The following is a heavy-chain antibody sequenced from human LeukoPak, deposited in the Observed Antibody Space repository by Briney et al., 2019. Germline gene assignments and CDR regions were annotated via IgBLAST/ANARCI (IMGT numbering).Heavy chain of an antibody. D-gene: IGHD3-10*01. Sequence: SETLSLTCAVYGGSFSGYYWSWIRQPPGKGLEWIGEINHSGSTNYNPSLKSRVTISVDTSKNQFSLKLSSVTAADTAVYYCAGGGDFYGSGIDYWGQGTLVTVSS. V-gene: IGHV4-34*01. CDR1: GGSFSGYY. J-gene: IGHJ4*02. CDR2: INHSGST. CDR3: AGGGDFYGSGIDY.